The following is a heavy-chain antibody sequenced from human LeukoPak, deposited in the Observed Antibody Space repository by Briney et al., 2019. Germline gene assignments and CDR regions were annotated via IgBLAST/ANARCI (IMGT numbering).Heavy chain of an antibody. J-gene: IGHJ5*02. CDR1: GYTFTGYY. CDR3: ARDYCSTTSCYSP. V-gene: IGHV1-2*02. Sequence: ASVKVSCKASGYTFTGYYMHWVRQAPGQGLEWMGWINPNSGGTNYAQKFQGRVTMTRDTSISTAYMELGRLRSDDTAVYYCARDYCSTTSCYSPWGQGTLVTVSS. CDR2: INPNSGGT. D-gene: IGHD2-2*01.